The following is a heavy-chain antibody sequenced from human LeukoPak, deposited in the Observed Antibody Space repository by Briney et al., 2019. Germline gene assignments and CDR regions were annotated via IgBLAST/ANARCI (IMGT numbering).Heavy chain of an antibody. CDR3: ARDLVGGSGSFPGY. Sequence: SETLSLTRTVSGGSISSGSYYWSWIRQPAGKGLEWIGRINTSGSTRYNPSLKSRVTISVDMSKNQFSMKLSSVTAADTAVYYCARDLVGGSGSFPGYWGQGTLVTVSS. D-gene: IGHD3-10*01. V-gene: IGHV4-61*02. CDR2: INTSGST. CDR1: GGSISSGSYY. J-gene: IGHJ4*02.